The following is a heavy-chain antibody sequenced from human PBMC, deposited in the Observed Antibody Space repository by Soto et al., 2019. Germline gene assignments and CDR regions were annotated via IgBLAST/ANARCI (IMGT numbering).Heavy chain of an antibody. J-gene: IGHJ6*02. CDR3: ARDRVQMVDGLDV. V-gene: IGHV3-33*01. CDR1: GFTFSNNG. CDR2: IWYDGINK. Sequence: QVQLVESGGGVVQPGRSLRLSCAASGFTFSNNGMHWVRQAPGKVLEWVAVIWYDGINKYYADSVKGRFIISRDNSKNTVYLQMNSLRAEDTAVYYCARDRVQMVDGLDVWGQGTTVTVSS. D-gene: IGHD2-15*01.